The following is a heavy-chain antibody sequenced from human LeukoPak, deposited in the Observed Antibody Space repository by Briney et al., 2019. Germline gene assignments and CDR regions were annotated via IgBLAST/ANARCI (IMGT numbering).Heavy chain of an antibody. Sequence: HTGGSLRLSCAASGFTFSTYAMNWIRQAPGKGLEWVSTISGGGPRTYYADSVKGRFTISRDNANNTVYLLMSSLRAEDTAVYYCAKGTCTANSCYGNAFDMWGQGTKVTVSS. CDR1: GFTFSTYA. CDR3: AKGTCTANSCYGNAFDM. D-gene: IGHD2-15*01. V-gene: IGHV3-23*01. J-gene: IGHJ3*02. CDR2: ISGGGPRT.